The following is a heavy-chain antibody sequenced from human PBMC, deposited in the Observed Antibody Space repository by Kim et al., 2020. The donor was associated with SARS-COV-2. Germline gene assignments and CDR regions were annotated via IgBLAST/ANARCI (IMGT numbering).Heavy chain of an antibody. V-gene: IGHV3-53*01. J-gene: IGHJ3*02. CDR2: IYSGGST. CDR1: GFTVSSNY. D-gene: IGHD3-22*01. CDR3: ARVGSGYYGKDAFDI. Sequence: GGSLRLSCAASGFTVSSNYMSWVRQAPGKGLEWVSVIYSGGSTYYADSVKGRFTISRDNSKNTLYLQMNSLRAEDTAVYYCARVGSGYYGKDAFDIWGQGTMVTVSS.